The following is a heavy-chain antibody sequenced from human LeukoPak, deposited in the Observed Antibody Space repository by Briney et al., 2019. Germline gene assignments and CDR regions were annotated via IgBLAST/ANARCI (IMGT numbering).Heavy chain of an antibody. Sequence: ASVKVSCKASGYTFTSYDINWVRQATGQGLEWMGWMNPNSGNTGYAQKFQGRVTMTEDTSTDTAYMELSSLRSEDTAVYYCATVTIFGPAVPFWGQGTLVTVSS. CDR1: GYTFTSYD. D-gene: IGHD3-3*01. CDR2: MNPNSGNT. CDR3: ATVTIFGPAVPF. J-gene: IGHJ4*02. V-gene: IGHV1-8*01.